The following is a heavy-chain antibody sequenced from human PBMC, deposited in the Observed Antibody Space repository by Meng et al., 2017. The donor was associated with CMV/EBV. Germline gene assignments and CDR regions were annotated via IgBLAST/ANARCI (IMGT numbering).Heavy chain of an antibody. Sequence: ESGGGLVKPGGSLRLSCAASGFTFSSYSMNWVRQAPGKGLEWVSSISSSSSYIYDAVSVEGQSTTSRDNAKNSRYLQMNSLSAEDTAVYYCERAGLWGQGTLVTVSS. CDR3: ERAGL. CDR1: GFTFSSYS. CDR2: ISSSSSYI. V-gene: IGHV3-21*01. J-gene: IGHJ4*02.